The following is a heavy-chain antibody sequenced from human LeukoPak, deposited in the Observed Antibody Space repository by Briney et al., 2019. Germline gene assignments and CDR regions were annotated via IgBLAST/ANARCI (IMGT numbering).Heavy chain of an antibody. CDR3: ATDIAIVVVPAAGSPFDP. J-gene: IGHJ5*02. V-gene: IGHV1-69-2*01. CDR1: GYTFTDYY. Sequence: ASVKVSCKVSGYTFTDYYMHWVQQAPGKGLEWMGLVDPEDGETIYAEKFQGRVTITADTSTDTAYMELSSLRSEDTAVYYCATDIAIVVVPAAGSPFDPWGQGTLVTASS. D-gene: IGHD2-2*01. CDR2: VDPEDGET.